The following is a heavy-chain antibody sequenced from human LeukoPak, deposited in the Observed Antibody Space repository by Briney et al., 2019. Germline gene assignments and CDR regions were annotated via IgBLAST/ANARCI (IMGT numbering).Heavy chain of an antibody. D-gene: IGHD4-17*01. J-gene: IGHJ5*02. Sequence: ASVKVSCKASGGTFSSYAISWVRQATGQGLEXXXWMNPNSGNTXXXXXXXXXXXMTRNXSISTAYMELSSLRSEDTAVYYCARAPGTTVTNWFDPWGQGTLVTVSS. CDR1: GGTFSSYA. CDR2: MNPNSGNT. V-gene: IGHV1-8*02. CDR3: ARAPGTTVTNWFDP.